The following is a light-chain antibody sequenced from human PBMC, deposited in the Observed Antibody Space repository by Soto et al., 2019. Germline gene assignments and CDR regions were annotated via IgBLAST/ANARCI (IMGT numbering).Light chain of an antibody. CDR3: QQYSGNSGT. J-gene: IGKJ1*01. CDR1: QSVGSW. Sequence: DIQMTQSPSTLSASVGDTVTITCRASQSVGSWLAWYQQKPGKAPQLLISKASSLKTGVPSRFSGSGSGTEFTLTISNLQPDDFATYYCQQYSGNSGTFGQGTKVDIK. V-gene: IGKV1-5*03. CDR2: KAS.